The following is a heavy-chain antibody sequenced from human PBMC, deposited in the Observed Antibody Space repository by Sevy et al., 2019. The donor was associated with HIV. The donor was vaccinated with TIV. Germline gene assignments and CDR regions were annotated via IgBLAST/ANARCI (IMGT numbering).Heavy chain of an antibody. V-gene: IGHV3-11*06. CDR3: VRGVRDYGMEV. D-gene: IGHD3-16*01. J-gene: IGHJ6*02. CDR2: ISSTSSHR. CDR1: GFDFSDYY. Sequence: GGSLRLSCAASGFDFSDYYLNWSRQAPGKGLEWLSYISSTSSHRNYADSVKGRFSISRDNAKRSLYLQMNNLRAEDTAVYYCVRGVRDYGMEVWGQGTTVTVSS.